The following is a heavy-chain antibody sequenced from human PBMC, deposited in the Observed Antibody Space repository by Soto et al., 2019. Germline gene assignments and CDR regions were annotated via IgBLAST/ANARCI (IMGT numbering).Heavy chain of an antibody. D-gene: IGHD3-22*01. CDR1: GITFNNHA. V-gene: IGHV3-23*01. J-gene: IGHJ4*02. CDR3: AALIVVVMYPDY. CDR2: ISGSGANT. Sequence: GGSLRLSCAASGITFNNHALSWVRQAPGKGLEWVSGISGSGANTHYADSVKGRFTISRGNSKNTLYLQMNSLRAEDTAVYYCAALIVVVMYPDYWGQGTLVTVSS.